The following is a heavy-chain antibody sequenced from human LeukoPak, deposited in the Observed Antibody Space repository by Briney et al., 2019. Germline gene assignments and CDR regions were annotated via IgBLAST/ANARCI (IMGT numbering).Heavy chain of an antibody. J-gene: IGHJ6*03. CDR3: ARANVFKGCSYGYAPPDSYNGYHYLDV. D-gene: IGHD5-18*01. Sequence: GGSLRLSCAASGFTFSSYSMNWVRQTPGKGLQWVALISYDGTKTCTDSVKGRFTISRDHVKNTLHLQLNSLRAEDTAVYYCARANVFKGCSYGYAPPDSYNGYHYLDVWGKGTTVIVSS. CDR1: GFTFSSYS. V-gene: IGHV3-30*03. CDR2: ISYDGTKT.